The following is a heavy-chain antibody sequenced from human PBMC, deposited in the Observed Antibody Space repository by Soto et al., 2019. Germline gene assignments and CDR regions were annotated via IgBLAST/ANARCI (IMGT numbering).Heavy chain of an antibody. D-gene: IGHD2-21*01. J-gene: IGHJ5*02. CDR3: ARSIDPTGAHSP. Sequence: SGPTLVNPTQTLTLTCTFSGFSLSTSGMCVSWIRQPPGKALEWLARIDWDDDKYYSTSLKTRLTISKDTSKNQVVLTMTNMDPVDTATYYCARSIDPTGAHSPWGQGTLVTVSS. V-gene: IGHV2-70*11. CDR1: GFSLSTSGMC. CDR2: IDWDDDK.